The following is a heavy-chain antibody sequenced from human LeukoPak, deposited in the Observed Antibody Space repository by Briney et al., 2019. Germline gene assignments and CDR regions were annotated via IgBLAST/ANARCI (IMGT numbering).Heavy chain of an antibody. Sequence: PGGSLRLSCAASGFTFSAFHMHWDRQASGKGLEWVGRITTKAESYATAYAASVKGRFTVSRDDSKNTAYLQMSSLKTEDTALYYCTTYTSGHYWGQGTLVTVSS. V-gene: IGHV3-73*01. D-gene: IGHD6-19*01. J-gene: IGHJ4*02. CDR1: GFTFSAFH. CDR3: TTYTSGHY. CDR2: ITTKAESYAT.